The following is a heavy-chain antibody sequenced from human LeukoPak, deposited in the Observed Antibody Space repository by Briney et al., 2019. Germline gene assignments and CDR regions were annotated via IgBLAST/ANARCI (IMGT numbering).Heavy chain of an antibody. CDR2: IKENGSQK. J-gene: IGHJ6*03. V-gene: IGHV3-7*01. CDR3: ATSRGYCSSISCYGTMRGYYYMDV. CDR1: GFTFSSYW. Sequence: GGSLRLSCAVSGFTFSSYWMSWVRQAPGKGLEWVANIKENGSQKYYVDSVQGRFTISRDNVKNSVFMQMTSLRAEDTAVYYCATSRGYCSSISCYGTMRGYYYMDVWGKGATVTVSS. D-gene: IGHD2-2*01.